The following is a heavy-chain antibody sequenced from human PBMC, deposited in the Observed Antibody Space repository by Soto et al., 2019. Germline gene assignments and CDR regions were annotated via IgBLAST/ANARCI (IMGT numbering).Heavy chain of an antibody. V-gene: IGHV4-59*01. D-gene: IGHD6-19*01. CDR1: GGSINAYS. J-gene: IGHJ4*02. Sequence: SETLSLTGTVSGGSINAYSLTWSRQAPGKGLEWIEFVYYSGNTNYNPSLKSRVSISLHTSKNQFSLKLSSVTAADTAVYYCARGVDRQWADYWGQGTLVTVPS. CDR2: VYYSGNT. CDR3: ARGVDRQWADY.